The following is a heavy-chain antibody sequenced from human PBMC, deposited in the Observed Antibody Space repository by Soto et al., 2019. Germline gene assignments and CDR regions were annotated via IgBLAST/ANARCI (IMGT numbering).Heavy chain of an antibody. CDR1: GGTFSSYT. V-gene: IGHV1-69*02. CDR3: AVNEENYYYGMDV. Sequence: QVQLVQSGAEVKKPGSSVKVSCKASGGTFSSYTISWVRQAPGQGLEWMGRIIPILGIANYAQKFQGRVTITEDKSTSTAYMELSSLRSEDTAVYYCAVNEENYYYGMDVWGQGTTVTVSS. J-gene: IGHJ6*02. CDR2: IIPILGIA.